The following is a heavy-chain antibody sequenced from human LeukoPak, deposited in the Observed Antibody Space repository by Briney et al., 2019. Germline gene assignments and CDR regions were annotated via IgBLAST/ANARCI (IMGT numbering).Heavy chain of an antibody. CDR3: ARGGRNYDFWSGYYRLFDY. J-gene: IGHJ4*02. V-gene: IGHV3-48*01. D-gene: IGHD3-3*01. Sequence: GGSLRLSCAASGFTFSSYSMNWVRQAPGKGLEWVSYMSSSSSTIYYAYSVKGRFTISRNNAKNSLYLQMNSLRAEDTAVYYCARGGRNYDFWSGYYRLFDYWGQGTLVTVSS. CDR2: MSSSSSTI. CDR1: GFTFSSYS.